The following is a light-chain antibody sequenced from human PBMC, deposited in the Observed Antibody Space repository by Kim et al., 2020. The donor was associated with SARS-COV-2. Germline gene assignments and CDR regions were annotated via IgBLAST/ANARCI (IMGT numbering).Light chain of an antibody. CDR3: KQYYSSPLA. Sequence: DIVMTQSPDSLAVSLGERATINCKSSQSVLYSSNNKNYLAWYQQKPGQPPKLLIYWASTRDSGVPDRVSGSGSGTDFTLPISSLQAEDVAVYYCKQYYSSPLAFGPGTKMDIK. V-gene: IGKV4-1*01. CDR1: QSVLYSSNNKNY. J-gene: IGKJ3*01. CDR2: WAS.